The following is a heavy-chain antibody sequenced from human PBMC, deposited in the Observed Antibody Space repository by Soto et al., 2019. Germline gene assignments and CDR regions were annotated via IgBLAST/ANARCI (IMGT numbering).Heavy chain of an antibody. D-gene: IGHD3-22*01. J-gene: IGHJ4*02. CDR1: GYSFAGYG. Sequence: PVESLTIYCKVSGYSFAGYGITWVLQKRGKGLEWMGRIDPSDSQTYYSPSFRGHVTISVTKSITTVFLQWSSLRSSDTAMYYCARQIYDSDTGPNFKYYFDSWGQGTTVTVSS. CDR2: IDPSDSQT. CDR3: ARQIYDSDTGPNFKYYFDS. V-gene: IGHV5-10-1*01.